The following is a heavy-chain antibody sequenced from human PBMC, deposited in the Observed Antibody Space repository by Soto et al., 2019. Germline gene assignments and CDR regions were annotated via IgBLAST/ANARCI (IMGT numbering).Heavy chain of an antibody. CDR2: IYSGGST. J-gene: IGHJ6*02. CDR1: GFTVSSNY. Sequence: PGGSLRLSCAASGFTVSSNYMSWVRQAPGKGLEWVSVIYSGGSTYYADSVKGRFTISRDNSKNTLYLQMNSLRAEDTAVYYCARDCSSTSCRTGYYYGMDVWGQGTTVTVSS. V-gene: IGHV3-53*01. CDR3: ARDCSSTSCRTGYYYGMDV. D-gene: IGHD2-2*01.